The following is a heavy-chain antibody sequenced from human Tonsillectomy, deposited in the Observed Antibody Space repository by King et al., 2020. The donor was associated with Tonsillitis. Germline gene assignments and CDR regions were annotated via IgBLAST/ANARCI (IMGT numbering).Heavy chain of an antibody. V-gene: IGHV3-23*04. CDR3: AKDLSPGYYYDSSGYYKRGLFDY. CDR2: ISGSGGST. J-gene: IGHJ4*02. Sequence: VQLVESGGGLVQPGGSLRLSCAASGFTFSSYAMSWVRQAPGKGLEWVSAISGSGGSTYYADSVKGRFTISRDNSKNTLYLQMNSLRAEDTAVYYCAKDLSPGYYYDSSGYYKRGLFDYWGQGTLVTVSS. CDR1: GFTFSSYA. D-gene: IGHD3-22*01.